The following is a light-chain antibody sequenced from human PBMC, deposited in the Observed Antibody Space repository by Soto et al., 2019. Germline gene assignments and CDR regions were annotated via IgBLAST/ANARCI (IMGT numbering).Light chain of an antibody. CDR3: SSYTSSSTLV. V-gene: IGLV2-14*03. J-gene: IGLJ2*01. CDR1: SSDVGGYDC. CDR2: DVS. Sequence: QSALTQPASVSGSPGQSITISCTGTSSDVGGYDCVSWYQHHPGKAPKVMVYDVSKRPSGVSNRFSGSKSGNTASLTISGLQADDEADYYCSSYTSSSTLVFGGGTQLTVL.